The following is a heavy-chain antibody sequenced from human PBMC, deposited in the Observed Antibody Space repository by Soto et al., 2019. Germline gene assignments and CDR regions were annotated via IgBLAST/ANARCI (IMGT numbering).Heavy chain of an antibody. V-gene: IGHV3-21*01. CDR2: ISSSSSYI. D-gene: IGHD3-10*01. J-gene: IGHJ6*02. CDR1: GFTFSSYS. Sequence: GGSLRLSCAASGFTFSSYSMNWVRQAPGKGLEWVSSISSSSSYIYYADSVKGRFTISRDNAKNSLYLQMNSLRAEDTAVYYCARDDGSGSYYYYYGMDVWGQGTTVTVSS. CDR3: ARDDGSGSYYYYYGMDV.